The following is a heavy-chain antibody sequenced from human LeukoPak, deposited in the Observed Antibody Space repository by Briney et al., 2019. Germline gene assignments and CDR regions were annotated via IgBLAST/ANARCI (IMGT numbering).Heavy chain of an antibody. D-gene: IGHD2-15*01. Sequence: PSETLSLTCTVSGGSISSSSYYWGWIRQPPGKGLEWIGEINHSGSTNYNPSLKSRVTISVDTSKNQFSLKLSSVTAADTAVCYCAVVVPYYYYMDVWGKGTTVTISS. J-gene: IGHJ6*03. V-gene: IGHV4-39*07. CDR2: INHSGST. CDR3: AVVVPYYYYMDV. CDR1: GGSISSSSYY.